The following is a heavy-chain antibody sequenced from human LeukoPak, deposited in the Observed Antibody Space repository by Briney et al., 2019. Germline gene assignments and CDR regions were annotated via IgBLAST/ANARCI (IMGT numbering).Heavy chain of an antibody. CDR1: GYTFTGYY. V-gene: IGHV1-2*02. D-gene: IGHD5-12*01. J-gene: IGHJ4*02. CDR2: INPNSGGT. Sequence: ASVKVSFKASGYTFTGYYMHWVRQAPGQGLEWMGWINPNSGGTNYAQKFQGRVTMTRDTPISTAYMELSRLRSDDTAVYYCASPLVDIVASPPLGYWGQGTLVTVSS. CDR3: ASPLVDIVASPPLGY.